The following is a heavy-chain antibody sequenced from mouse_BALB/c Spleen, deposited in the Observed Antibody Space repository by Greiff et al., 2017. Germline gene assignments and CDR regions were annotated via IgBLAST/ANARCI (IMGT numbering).Heavy chain of an antibody. CDR2: ISSGGSNT. CDR3: AREGLRAGFAY. D-gene: IGHD2-4*01. V-gene: IGHV5-9-3*01. Sequence: EVQLVESGGGLVKPGGSLKLSCAASGFTFSSYTMSWVRQTPEKRLEWVAEISSGGSNTYYPDSVKGRFTISRDNAKNTLYLQMSSLRSEDTALYYCAREGLRAGFAYWGQGTTVTVSA. J-gene: IGHJ2*01. CDR1: GFTFSSYT.